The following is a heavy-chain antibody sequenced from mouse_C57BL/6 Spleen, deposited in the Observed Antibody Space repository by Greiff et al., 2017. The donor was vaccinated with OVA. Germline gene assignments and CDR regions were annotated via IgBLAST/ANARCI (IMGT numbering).Heavy chain of an antibody. CDR1: GYTFTDYY. CDR3: AGFITTVVAPFDV. Sequence: EVQLQQSGPELVKPGASVKISCKASGYTFTDYYMNWVKQSPGKSLEWIGDINPNNGGTSYNQKFKGKATLTVDKSSSTAYMELRSLTSEDSAVYYCAGFITTVVAPFDVWGTGTTVTVSS. CDR2: INPNNGGT. J-gene: IGHJ1*03. D-gene: IGHD1-1*01. V-gene: IGHV1-26*01.